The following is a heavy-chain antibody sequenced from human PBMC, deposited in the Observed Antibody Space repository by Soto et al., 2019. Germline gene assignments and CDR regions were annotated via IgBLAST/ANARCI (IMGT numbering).Heavy chain of an antibody. CDR2: IRSKANSYAT. CDR1: GFTFSGSA. V-gene: IGHV3-73*02. CDR3: TRSYSSGLKTTPEADWYFDL. Sequence: EVQLVESGGGLVQPGGSLKLSCAASGFTFSGSAMHWVRQASGKGLEWVGRIRSKANSYATAYAASVKGRFTISRDDSKNTAYLQMNSLKTEDTAVYYCTRSYSSGLKTTPEADWYFDLWGRGTLVTVSS. D-gene: IGHD6-19*01. J-gene: IGHJ2*01.